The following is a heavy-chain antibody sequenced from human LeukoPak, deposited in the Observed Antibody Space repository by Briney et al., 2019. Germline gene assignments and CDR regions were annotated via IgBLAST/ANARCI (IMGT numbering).Heavy chain of an antibody. Sequence: ASVKVSCKASGYRFTGYYIHWVRQAPGQGLQWMGWINPSSGDTNYAQRFQGWVTMTSDTSISAAYMELSSLSSADPAVYYCARDPGTPFDSWGQGTQVSVSS. CDR2: INPSSGDT. V-gene: IGHV1-2*04. CDR3: ARDPGTPFDS. CDR1: GYRFTGYY. D-gene: IGHD2-15*01. J-gene: IGHJ4*02.